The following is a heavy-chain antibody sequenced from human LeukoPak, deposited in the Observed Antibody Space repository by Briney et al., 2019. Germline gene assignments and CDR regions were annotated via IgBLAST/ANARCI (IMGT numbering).Heavy chain of an antibody. CDR3: ARASVATVPFDY. V-gene: IGHV1-18*01. Sequence: ASVKVSCKASGYTFTSYGISWVRQAPGQGLEWMGWISAYNGNTNYAQKLQGRVTMTTDTSTSTAYMELRSLRSDDTAMYYCARASVATVPFDYWGQGTLVTVSS. J-gene: IGHJ4*02. D-gene: IGHD5-12*01. CDR1: GYTFTSYG. CDR2: ISAYNGNT.